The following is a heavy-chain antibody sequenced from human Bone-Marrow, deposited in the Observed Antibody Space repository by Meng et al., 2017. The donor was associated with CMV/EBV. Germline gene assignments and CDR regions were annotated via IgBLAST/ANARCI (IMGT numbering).Heavy chain of an antibody. J-gene: IGHJ6*02. CDR1: GFTFGDYL. V-gene: IGHV3-49*02. Sequence: GESLKISCTSSGFTFGDYLMSWVRQAPGKGLEWVGFIQSIPYGGSAEYAASVRNRFPISRDDSKSIAYLQMNSLRTEDTAVYFFSRCRRVVPPTGGGLFYYYGMDVWGHGTTVTVSS. CDR3: SRCRRVVPPTGGGLFYYYGMDV. D-gene: IGHD2-2*01. CDR2: IQSIPYGGSA.